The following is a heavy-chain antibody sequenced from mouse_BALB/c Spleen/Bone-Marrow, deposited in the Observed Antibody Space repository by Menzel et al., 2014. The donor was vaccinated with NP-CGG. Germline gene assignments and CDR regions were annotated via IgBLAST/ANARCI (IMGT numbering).Heavy chain of an antibody. CDR2: INPSNGGT. CDR1: GYTFTSYY. Sequence: VKLQESGAELVKPGASEKLSCKASGYTFTSYYMYWAKQRPGQGLEWFGEINPSNGGTNFNEKFKKKATLTVDKSSSTAYMQLSSLTSEDSAVYYCSRGRRDALDYWGQGTSVTVSS. V-gene: IGHV1S16*01. J-gene: IGHJ4*01. CDR3: SRGRRDALDY.